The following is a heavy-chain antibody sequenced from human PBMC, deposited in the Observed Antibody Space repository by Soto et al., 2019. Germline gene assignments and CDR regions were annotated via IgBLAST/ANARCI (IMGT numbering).Heavy chain of an antibody. CDR3: AXFVRSCSATTCSTRADV. D-gene: IGHD2-2*01. J-gene: IGHJ6*02. V-gene: IGHV4-61*01. CDR1: GGFVNSDTHS. Sequence: SETLSLTCTVSGGFVNSDTHSWSWIRQTPGKRLEWIGFIYSGGSTKNPSLRSRVTMSVDTSKNQFSLKLRSVIVADMAVYHCAXFVRSCSATTCSTRADVWGQGITVTVSS. CDR2: IYSGGST.